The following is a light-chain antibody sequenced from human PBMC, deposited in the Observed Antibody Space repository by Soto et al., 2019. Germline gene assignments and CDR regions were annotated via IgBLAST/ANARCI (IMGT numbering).Light chain of an antibody. J-gene: IGLJ2*01. Sequence: QSALTQPASVSGSPGQSITISCIGSSSDVGGYNYVSWYQHHPGRVPKPMTFEVSDRPSGVSSRFSGSKSGNTAYLTISGLQADDEADYYCSSFSSTSTIVFGGGTKLTVL. CDR1: SSDVGGYNY. CDR2: EVS. V-gene: IGLV2-14*01. CDR3: SSFSSTSTIV.